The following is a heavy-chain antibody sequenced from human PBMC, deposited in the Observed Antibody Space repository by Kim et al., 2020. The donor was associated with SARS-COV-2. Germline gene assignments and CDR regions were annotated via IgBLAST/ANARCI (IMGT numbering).Heavy chain of an antibody. D-gene: IGHD4-17*01. CDR1: GFTFSSYS. J-gene: IGHJ6*02. Sequence: GGSLRLSCAASGFTFSSYSMNWVRQAPGKGLEWVSSISSSSSYIYYADSVKGRFTISRDNAKNSLYLQMNSLRAEDTAVYYCARGGDGDYVYYYGMDVWGQGTTVTVSS. CDR3: ARGGDGDYVYYYGMDV. V-gene: IGHV3-21*01. CDR2: ISSSSSYI.